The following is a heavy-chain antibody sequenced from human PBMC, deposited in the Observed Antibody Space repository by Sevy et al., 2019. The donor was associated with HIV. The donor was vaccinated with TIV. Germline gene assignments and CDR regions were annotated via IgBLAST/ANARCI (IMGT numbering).Heavy chain of an antibody. J-gene: IGHJ5*01. Sequence: SETLSLTCTVSRGSISSSSYYWGWIRQSPGKGLEWIASIDYIGTTYYNLALKSRVTITGDRSKNEVSLNLRFVTAADAAVYYCARYLRGDHAGGFDFCGQGTPVTVSS. CDR1: RGSISSSSYY. CDR3: ARYLRGDHAGGFDF. V-gene: IGHV4-39*01. D-gene: IGHD4-17*01. CDR2: IDYIGTT.